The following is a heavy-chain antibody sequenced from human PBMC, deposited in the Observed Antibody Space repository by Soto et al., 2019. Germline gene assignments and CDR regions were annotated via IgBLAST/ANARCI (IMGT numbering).Heavy chain of an antibody. CDR2: VYYGGNT. CDR3: ARDRRGSRYFYHL. Sequence: SETLSLTCTVSGASISSGGYYWTWIRHYPGKGLEWIGYVYYGGNTNFNPSLRSRVAMSVDRSKNQFSLELKSVTVADTAVYYCARDRRGSRYFYHLWGQGTLVTFSS. V-gene: IGHV4-31*03. D-gene: IGHD1-26*01. CDR1: GASISSGGYY. J-gene: IGHJ5*02.